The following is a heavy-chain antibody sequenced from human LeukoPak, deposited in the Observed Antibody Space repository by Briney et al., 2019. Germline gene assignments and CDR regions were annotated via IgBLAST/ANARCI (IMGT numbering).Heavy chain of an antibody. CDR3: ARPPIYGDYYYFDY. D-gene: IGHD4-17*01. Sequence: ASVEVSCKASGGTFSSYAISWVRQAPGQGLEWMGGIIPIFGTANYAQKFQGRVTITADESTSTAYMELSSLRSEDTAVYYCARPPIYGDYYYFDYWGQGTLVTVSS. V-gene: IGHV1-69*13. J-gene: IGHJ4*02. CDR2: IIPIFGTA. CDR1: GGTFSSYA.